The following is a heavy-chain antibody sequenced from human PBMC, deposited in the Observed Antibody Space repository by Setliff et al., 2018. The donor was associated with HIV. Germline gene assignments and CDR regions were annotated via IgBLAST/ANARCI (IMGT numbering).Heavy chain of an antibody. CDR2: IYSSGTT. D-gene: IGHD2-8*02. J-gene: IGHJ4*02. CDR3: ARLIHTGLLYFDF. CDR1: GGSISTSY. V-gene: IGHV4-4*09. Sequence: PSETLSLTCTVSGGSISTSYWNWIRQPPGKGLEWIGYIYSSGTTQYNPSVESRVTMSLDTSRDQFSLNLRSVTAADTAVYFCARLIHTGLLYFDFWGLGTLVTVSS.